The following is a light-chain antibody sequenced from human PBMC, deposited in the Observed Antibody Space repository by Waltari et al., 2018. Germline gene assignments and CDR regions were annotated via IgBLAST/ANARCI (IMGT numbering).Light chain of an antibody. Sequence: VVTQSPATLSLSPGERATLSCTASESVSNSLAWYQQKPGQGPRLLIYEASNRATGIPARFSGSGSGTDFTLTINNVEPEDFAAYYCQQSYSAPLTFGGGTKVEIK. V-gene: IGKV3-11*01. CDR1: ESVSNS. CDR2: EAS. J-gene: IGKJ4*01. CDR3: QQSYSAPLT.